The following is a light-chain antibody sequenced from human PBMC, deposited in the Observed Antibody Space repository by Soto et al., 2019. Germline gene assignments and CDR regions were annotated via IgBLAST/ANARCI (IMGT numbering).Light chain of an antibody. V-gene: IGKV3-15*01. CDR2: GAS. J-gene: IGKJ1*01. CDR3: QPYNNWPPET. CDR1: QSVRNN. Sequence: EIVMTQSPATLSVSPGERATLSCRASQSVRNNLAWYQQKPGQAPRLLIYGASTRATGIPARFSGSGSGTEFTLTISSLQSEDFAVYYCQPYNNWPPETFGQGTKVEI.